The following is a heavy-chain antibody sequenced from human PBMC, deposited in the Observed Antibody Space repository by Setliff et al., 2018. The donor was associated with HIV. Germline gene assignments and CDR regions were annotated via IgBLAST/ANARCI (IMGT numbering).Heavy chain of an antibody. CDR2: IITLFGRV. J-gene: IGHJ4*02. CDR1: GGTFSSYA. D-gene: IGHD3-10*01. CDR3: ARGVAINYYVSGSYLGH. Sequence: SVKVSCKSSGGTFSSYAISWVRQAPGQGLEWMGGIITLFGRVNYAQKLQGRVTITADESTNTAYMELTSLRAEDTAVYFCARGVAINYYVSGSYLGHWGQGTLVTVSS. V-gene: IGHV1-69*13.